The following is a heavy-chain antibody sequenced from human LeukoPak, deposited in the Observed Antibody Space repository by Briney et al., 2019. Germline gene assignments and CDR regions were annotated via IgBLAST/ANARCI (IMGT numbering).Heavy chain of an antibody. V-gene: IGHV3-48*01. J-gene: IGHJ6*03. CDR1: GLTVSSNY. CDR3: ATTSLSDASGHYYYMDV. D-gene: IGHD3-3*01. CDR2: ISSNSRTV. Sequence: PGGSLRLSCAASGLTVSSNYMNWVRQAPGKGLEGVSYISSNSRTVEYADSVKGRFPISRDNSQNTVSLQVKNLRTEDTALYYCATTSLSDASGHYYYMDVWGKGTTVTVSS.